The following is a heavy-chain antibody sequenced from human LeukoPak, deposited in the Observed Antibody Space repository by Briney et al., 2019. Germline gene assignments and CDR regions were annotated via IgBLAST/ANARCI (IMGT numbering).Heavy chain of an antibody. Sequence: GESLRLSCTASGFTFGDYAMSWVRQAPGKGLVWVVFIRSKAYGGTTEYAASVKGRFTISRDDSNSIAYLQMNSLKTEDTAVYYCTSVAHPMDNSSWQNAFDIRGQGTMVTVSS. CDR1: GFTFGDYA. V-gene: IGHV3-49*04. D-gene: IGHD6-13*01. J-gene: IGHJ3*02. CDR2: IRSKAYGGTT. CDR3: TSVAHPMDNSSWQNAFDI.